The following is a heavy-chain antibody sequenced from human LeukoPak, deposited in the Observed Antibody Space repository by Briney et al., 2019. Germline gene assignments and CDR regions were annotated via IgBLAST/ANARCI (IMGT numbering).Heavy chain of an antibody. Sequence: ASVKVSCKASGGTFSSYAISWVRQAPGQGLEWMGRIIPILGIANYAQKFQGRVTITADKSTSTAYMELSSLRSEDTAVYYCARDRGGRIVGATTPDYWGQGTLVTVSS. CDR1: GGTFSSYA. J-gene: IGHJ4*02. CDR3: ARDRGGRIVGATTPDY. CDR2: IIPILGIA. V-gene: IGHV1-69*04. D-gene: IGHD1-26*01.